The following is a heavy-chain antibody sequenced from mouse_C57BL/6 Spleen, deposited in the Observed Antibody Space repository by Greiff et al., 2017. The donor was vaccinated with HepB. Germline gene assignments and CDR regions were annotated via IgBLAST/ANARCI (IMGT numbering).Heavy chain of an antibody. CDR2: IYPGDGDT. J-gene: IGHJ2*01. CDR3: AREGTGSPYFDY. V-gene: IGHV1-82*01. Sequence: VQLQESGPELVKPGASVKISCKASGYAFSSSWMNWVKQRPGKGLEWIGRIYPGDGDTNYNGKFKGKATRTADKSSSTAYMQLSSLTSEDSAVYFCAREGTGSPYFDYWGQSTTLTVSS. CDR1: GYAFSSSW. D-gene: IGHD4-1*01.